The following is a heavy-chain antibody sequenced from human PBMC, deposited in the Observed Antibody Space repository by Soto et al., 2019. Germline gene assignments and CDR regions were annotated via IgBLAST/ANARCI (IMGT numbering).Heavy chain of an antibody. CDR1: GFIFNSYD. Sequence: QVQLIESGGGVVQPGRSLRLSCAASGFIFNSYDMHWVRQAPGKGREWVAFLSHDGSKKFYADSLKGRITISRDNSNNTLYLQVPSLRPENTSVYYCAKYLMGYCGGSTCNIFQSWGEGTLVIVSS. D-gene: IGHD2-21*01. J-gene: IGHJ4*02. CDR2: LSHDGSKK. V-gene: IGHV3-30*18. CDR3: AKYLMGYCGGSTCNIFQS.